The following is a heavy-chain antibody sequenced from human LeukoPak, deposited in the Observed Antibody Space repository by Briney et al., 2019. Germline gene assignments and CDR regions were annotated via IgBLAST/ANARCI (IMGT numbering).Heavy chain of an antibody. CDR3: ASRSVGATSYYFYYGMDV. Sequence: ASVKVSCKASGYTFTSYGISWVRQAPGQGLEWMGWISAYNGNTNYAQKLQGRVTMTTDTSTSTAYMELRSLRSDDTAVYYCASRSVGATSYYFYYGMDVWGQGTTVTVSS. CDR2: ISAYNGNT. J-gene: IGHJ6*02. CDR1: GYTFTSYG. D-gene: IGHD1-26*01. V-gene: IGHV1-18*01.